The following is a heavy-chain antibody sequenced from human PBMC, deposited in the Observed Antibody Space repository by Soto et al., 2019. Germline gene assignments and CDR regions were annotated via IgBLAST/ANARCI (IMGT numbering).Heavy chain of an antibody. Sequence: GGSLRLSCAASGFTFSSYVMSWVRQAPGKGLEWVSGISGSGDSTYYADSVKGRFTISRDNSKNTLYLQMNSLRAEDTAIYYCAKPRSSGWTYYFDHWGQGTLVTVS. CDR1: GFTFSSYV. D-gene: IGHD6-19*01. CDR3: AKPRSSGWTYYFDH. V-gene: IGHV3-23*01. J-gene: IGHJ4*02. CDR2: ISGSGDST.